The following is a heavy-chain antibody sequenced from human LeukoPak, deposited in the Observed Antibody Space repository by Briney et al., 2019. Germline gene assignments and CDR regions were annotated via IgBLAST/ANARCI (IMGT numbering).Heavy chain of an antibody. CDR3: AKSTYYYDRSGFFPLDY. CDR2: ISGSGGST. V-gene: IGHV3-23*01. J-gene: IGHJ4*02. Sequence: GGSLRVSCAASGFTFSSYAMSWVRQAPGNGLEWVSAISGSGGSTYYADSVKGRFTISRDNSKNTLYLQMNSLRAEDTAVYYCAKSTYYYDRSGFFPLDYWGQGTLVTVSS. CDR1: GFTFSSYA. D-gene: IGHD3-22*01.